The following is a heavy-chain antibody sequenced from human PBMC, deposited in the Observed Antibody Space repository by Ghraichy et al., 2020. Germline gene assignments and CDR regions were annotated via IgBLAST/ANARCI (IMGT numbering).Heavy chain of an antibody. CDR3: ARGTTIFGNYFDY. CDR2: IYYSGST. Sequence: GSLSLTCTVSGGSISSYYWSWIWQPPGKGLEWIGYIYYSGSTNYNPSLKSRVTISVDTSKNQFSLKLSSVTAADTAVYYCARGTTIFGNYFDYWGQGTLVTVSS. V-gene: IGHV4-59*01. D-gene: IGHD3-3*01. J-gene: IGHJ4*02. CDR1: GGSISSYY.